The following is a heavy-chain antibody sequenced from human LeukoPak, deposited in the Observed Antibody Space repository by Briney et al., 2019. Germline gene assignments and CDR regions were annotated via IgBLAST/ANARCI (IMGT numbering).Heavy chain of an antibody. CDR2: ISWNSGSI. Sequence: PGRSLRLSCAASGFTFDDYAMHWVRQAPGKGLEWVSGISWNSGSIGYADSVKGRFTISRDNAKNSLYLQMNSLRAEDTALYYCARSNYYGSGSYMDYWGQGTLVTVSS. J-gene: IGHJ4*02. CDR3: ARSNYYGSGSYMDY. CDR1: GFTFDDYA. D-gene: IGHD3-10*01. V-gene: IGHV3-9*01.